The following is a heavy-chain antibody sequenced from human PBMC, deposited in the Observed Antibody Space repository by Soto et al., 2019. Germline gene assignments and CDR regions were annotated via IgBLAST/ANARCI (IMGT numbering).Heavy chain of an antibody. J-gene: IGHJ3*02. D-gene: IGHD3-16*01. V-gene: IGHV7-4-1*02. CDR1: GYTFTSYA. Sequence: ASVKVSCKASGYTFTSYAMNWVRQAPGQGLEWMGWINTNTGNPTYAQGFTGRFVFSLDTSVSTAYLQISSLKAEDTAVYYCARDLGLLRLFQHDAFDIWGQGTMVTVSS. CDR3: ARDLGLLRLFQHDAFDI. CDR2: INTNTGNP.